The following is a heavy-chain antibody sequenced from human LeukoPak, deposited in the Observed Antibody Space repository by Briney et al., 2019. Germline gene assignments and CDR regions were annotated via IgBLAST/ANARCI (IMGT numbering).Heavy chain of an antibody. D-gene: IGHD3-16*01. V-gene: IGHV3-53*01. CDR3: AKDRDDSSTLFDS. CDR2: IYSGGST. J-gene: IGHJ4*02. Sequence: PGGSLRLSCAASGFTVSSDYMSWVRQAPGKGLEWVSVIYSGGSTYYADSVKGRFTISRDNSKNTLYLQMNSLRVEDTAVYYCAKDRDDSSTLFDSWGQGSLVTVSS. CDR1: GFTVSSDY.